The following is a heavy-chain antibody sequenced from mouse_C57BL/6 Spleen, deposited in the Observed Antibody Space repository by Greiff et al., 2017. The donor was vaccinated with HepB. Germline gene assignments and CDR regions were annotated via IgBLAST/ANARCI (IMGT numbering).Heavy chain of an antibody. CDR1: GFTFSDYY. D-gene: IGHD1-1*01. CDR3: ARRGVYYGSSSYFDY. Sequence: EVMLVESGGGLVQPGGSLKLSCAASGFTFSDYYMYWVRQTPEKRLEWVAYISNGGGSTYYPDTVKGRFTISRDNAKNTLYLQMSRLKSEDTAMYYCARRGVYYGSSSYFDYWGQGTTLTVSS. J-gene: IGHJ2*01. V-gene: IGHV5-12*01. CDR2: ISNGGGST.